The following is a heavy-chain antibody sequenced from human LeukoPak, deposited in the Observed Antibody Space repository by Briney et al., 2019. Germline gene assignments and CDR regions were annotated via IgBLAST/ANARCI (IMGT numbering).Heavy chain of an antibody. J-gene: IGHJ4*02. CDR1: GYTFTSYD. CDR2: MNPNSGNT. V-gene: IGHV1-8*01. CDR3: AKDFNSSSWYPDY. D-gene: IGHD6-13*01. Sequence: GASVKVSCKASGYTFTSYDINWVRQATGQGLEWMGWMNPNSGNTGYAQKFQGRVTMTRNTSISTAYMELSSLRAEDTAVYYCAKDFNSSSWYPDYWGQGTLVTVSS.